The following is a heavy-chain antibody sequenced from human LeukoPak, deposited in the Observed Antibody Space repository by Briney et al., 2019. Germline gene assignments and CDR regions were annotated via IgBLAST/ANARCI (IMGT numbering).Heavy chain of an antibody. CDR2: IYYSGST. Sequence: SETLSLACSVSGGSISRSGHYWSWIRQHQGKGLEWIGYIYYSGSTYYNPSLKSRVTISLDTSKNQFSLTLNSVTAADTAVYYCASEALGYCSGGNCYRFHKWGQGTLVAVSS. J-gene: IGHJ4*02. CDR1: GGSISRSGHY. V-gene: IGHV4-31*03. D-gene: IGHD2-15*01. CDR3: ASEALGYCSGGNCYRFHK.